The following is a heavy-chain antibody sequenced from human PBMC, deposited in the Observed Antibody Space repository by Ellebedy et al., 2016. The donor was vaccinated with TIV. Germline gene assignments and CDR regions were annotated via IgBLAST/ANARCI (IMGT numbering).Heavy chain of an antibody. CDR3: GRDDRYGLDV. J-gene: IGHJ6*02. Sequence: PGGSLRLSCAASGFTSSCCAMSWVRQTQGKGLERVSHINSDGSSTTYADSVKGRFTISRDNAKDTVYLQMNSLRAEDTAVYYCGRDDRYGLDVWGQGTTVIVSS. V-gene: IGHV3-74*01. CDR1: GFTSSCCA. CDR2: INSDGSST.